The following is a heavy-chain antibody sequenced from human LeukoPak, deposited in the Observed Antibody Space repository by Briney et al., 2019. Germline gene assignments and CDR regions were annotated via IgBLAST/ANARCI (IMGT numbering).Heavy chain of an antibody. CDR1: GYTFTRYG. D-gene: IGHD2-21*02. J-gene: IGHJ3*02. Sequence: ASVKVSCKASGYTFTRYGISGVRQAPGQGLEWMGWISAYNGNTNHPQKLQGRVTMTTDTSTSTPYMELRSLRSDDTAVYYCARVTGYSIGPDAFDIWGQGTMVTVSS. CDR2: ISAYNGNT. CDR3: ARVTGYSIGPDAFDI. V-gene: IGHV1-18*01.